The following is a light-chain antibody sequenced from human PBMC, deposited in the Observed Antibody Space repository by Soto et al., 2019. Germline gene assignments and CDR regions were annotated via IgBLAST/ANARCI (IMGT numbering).Light chain of an antibody. CDR3: QQYNNWPWT. J-gene: IGKJ1*01. V-gene: IGKV1-5*03. CDR2: KAS. CDR1: QSISSY. Sequence: DIQMTQSPSSLSASVGDRVTITFRASQSISSYLNWYQQKPGKAPKLLIYKASTLKSGVPSRLSGSGSGTEFTLTISSLQPDDFAVYYCQQYNNWPWTFGQGTKVDIK.